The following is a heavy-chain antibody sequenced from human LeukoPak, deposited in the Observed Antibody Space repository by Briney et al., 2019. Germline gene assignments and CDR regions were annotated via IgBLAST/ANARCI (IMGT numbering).Heavy chain of an antibody. Sequence: PGGSLRLSCAASESTFSSFALQWVRQAPGKGLEWVAVISYDGSNKFYADSVKGRFTISRDNSKNTLYLQMNSLRAEDTAVYYCARDREGGLADYWGQGTLVTVSS. CDR3: ARDREGGLADY. J-gene: IGHJ4*02. CDR1: ESTFSSFA. CDR2: ISYDGSNK. D-gene: IGHD3-16*01. V-gene: IGHV3-30-3*01.